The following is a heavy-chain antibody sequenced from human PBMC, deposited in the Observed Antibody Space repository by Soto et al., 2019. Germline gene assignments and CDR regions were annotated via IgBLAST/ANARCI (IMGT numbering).Heavy chain of an antibody. D-gene: IGHD2-15*01. V-gene: IGHV4-59*01. J-gene: IGHJ4*02. CDR2: ISWSGST. CDR3: ARRRGSYLDY. Sequence: QVQLQESGPGLVKPSETLSLTCTVSDGSISSYYWSWVRQPPGKGLEWIGYISWSGSTNYNPSLHRLVAIYVDTSNKPSSLQLSSVTAADTAVYYCARRRGSYLDYWGQGTLVTVSS. CDR1: DGSISSYY.